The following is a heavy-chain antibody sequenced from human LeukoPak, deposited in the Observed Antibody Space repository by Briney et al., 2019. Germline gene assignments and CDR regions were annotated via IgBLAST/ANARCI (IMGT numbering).Heavy chain of an antibody. V-gene: IGHV3-48*04. J-gene: IGHJ4*02. CDR1: GFVFIINS. CDR2: ISSSSSRI. Sequence: GSLRLSCAASGFVFIINSMIWFGQAPGRGLEWVAYISSSSSRIYFAASVKGGSTISRDNAKNSLFLQMNSLRVEDPVVYSCATSGYSNIDYWGQGTLVTVSS. CDR3: ATSGYSNIDY. D-gene: IGHD4-11*01.